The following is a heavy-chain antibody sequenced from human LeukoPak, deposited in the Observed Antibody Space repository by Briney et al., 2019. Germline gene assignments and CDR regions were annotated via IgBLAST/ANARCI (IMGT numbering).Heavy chain of an antibody. V-gene: IGHV1-46*01. CDR3: ARDQYGDYGGDY. D-gene: IGHD4-17*01. CDR1: GYTFTSYY. CDR2: INPSGGST. Sequence: ASVKVSCKASGYTFTSYYMHWVRQAPGQGLEWMGIINPSGGSTSYAQKFQGRVTMTRDTSTSTVYMELSSLRSEDTAVYYCARDQYGDYGGDYWGQGTLVTISS. J-gene: IGHJ4*02.